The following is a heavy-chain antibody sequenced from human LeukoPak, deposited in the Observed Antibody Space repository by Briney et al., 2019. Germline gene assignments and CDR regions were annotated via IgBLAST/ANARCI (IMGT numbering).Heavy chain of an antibody. V-gene: IGHV3-23*01. CDR1: GFTFSSYA. CDR2: ISGGSGST. Sequence: PGGSLRLSCAASGFTFSSYAMSWVRQAPGKGLAWVSTISGGSGSTYCADSVKGRFTISRDNSKNTLYLQMNSLRAEDTAVYYCARDSFRDGDYPHWGQGTLVTVSS. J-gene: IGHJ4*02. CDR3: ARDSFRDGDYPH. D-gene: IGHD4-17*01.